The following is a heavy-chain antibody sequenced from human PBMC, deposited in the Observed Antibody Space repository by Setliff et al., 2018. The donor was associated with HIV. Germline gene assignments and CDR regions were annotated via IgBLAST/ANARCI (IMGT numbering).Heavy chain of an antibody. D-gene: IGHD6-13*01. CDR2: IYYTGDT. Sequence: SETLSLTCTVSGGSISNGDHYWAWIRRSPGKGLEWIGYIYYTGDTYYRSSLESRVTISVDTSNNQFSLRLKSVTAADTAVYFCVRRRRLGAAYNWFDPWGQGTLVTVSS. J-gene: IGHJ5*02. CDR3: VRRRRLGAAYNWFDP. V-gene: IGHV4-30-4*08. CDR1: GGSISNGDHY.